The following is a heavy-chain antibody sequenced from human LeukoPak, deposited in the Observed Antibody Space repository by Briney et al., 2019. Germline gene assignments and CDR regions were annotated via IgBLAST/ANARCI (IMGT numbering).Heavy chain of an antibody. CDR3: ARLWVGGYHDSSGFHFDY. CDR2: ISGSGGST. V-gene: IGHV3-23*01. Sequence: GSLRLSCAASGFTFSSYAMSWVRQAPGKGLEWVSAISGSGGSTYYADSVKGRFTISRDNSKNTLYLQMNSLRAEDTAVYYCARLWVGGYHDSSGFHFDYWGQGTLVTVSS. J-gene: IGHJ4*02. CDR1: GFTFSSYA. D-gene: IGHD3-22*01.